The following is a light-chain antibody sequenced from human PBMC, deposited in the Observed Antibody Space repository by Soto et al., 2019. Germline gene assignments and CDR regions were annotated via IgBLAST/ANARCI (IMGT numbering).Light chain of an antibody. V-gene: IGLV2-14*02. CDR2: EVN. J-gene: IGLJ1*01. CDR1: KNDIGSYRF. Sequence: QSALTQPASVSGSPGESITISCIGTKNDIGSYRFVSWYQQHPDEAPKLMIYEVNKRPSGVPDRFSGSKSGNTASLTVSGLQAEDEADYYCSSYAGSSNVFGTGTKVTVL. CDR3: SSYAGSSNV.